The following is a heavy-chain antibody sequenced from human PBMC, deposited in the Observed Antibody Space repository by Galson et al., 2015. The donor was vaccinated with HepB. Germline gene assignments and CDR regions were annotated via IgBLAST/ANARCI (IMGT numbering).Heavy chain of an antibody. D-gene: IGHD3-10*01. Sequence: CAISGDSVSSTSGTWNRIRQSPSRGLEWLGRTYYRSKYYNDYAVSVRSRITINPDTSKNQFSLQLSSVTPEDTAVYYCARGWGITMVRGLPYYLDSWGQGTLVTVSS. J-gene: IGHJ4*02. V-gene: IGHV6-1*01. CDR2: TYYRSKYYN. CDR3: ARGWGITMVRGLPYYLDS. CDR1: GDSVSSTSGT.